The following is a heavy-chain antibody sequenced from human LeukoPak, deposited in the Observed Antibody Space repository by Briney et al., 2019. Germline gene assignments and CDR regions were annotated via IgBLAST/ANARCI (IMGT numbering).Heavy chain of an antibody. Sequence: SETLSLTCAVYGASFSGYHWSWIRQPPGKGLEWIWEINHRGSTNYNPSLKSRVTMSVDTSKNQFSLKLSSVTAADTAVYYCARGRGAARFVTIEFDYWGQGALVTVSS. D-gene: IGHD6-6*01. J-gene: IGHJ4*02. CDR2: INHRGST. CDR3: ARGRGAARFVTIEFDY. V-gene: IGHV4-34*01. CDR1: GASFSGYH.